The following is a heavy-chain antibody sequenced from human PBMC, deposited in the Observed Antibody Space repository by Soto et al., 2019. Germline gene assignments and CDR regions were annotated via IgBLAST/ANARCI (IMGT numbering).Heavy chain of an antibody. CDR2: INQSGST. Sequence: SETLSLTCAVYGGSFSGYYWSWIRQPPGKGLEWIGEINQSGSTNYNPSLKSRVTISVDTSKNQFSLKLSSVTAADTAVHYCARTYSSSWSPFEYWGQETLVTVSS. D-gene: IGHD6-13*01. V-gene: IGHV4-34*01. CDR1: GGSFSGYY. CDR3: ARTYSSSWSPFEY. J-gene: IGHJ4*02.